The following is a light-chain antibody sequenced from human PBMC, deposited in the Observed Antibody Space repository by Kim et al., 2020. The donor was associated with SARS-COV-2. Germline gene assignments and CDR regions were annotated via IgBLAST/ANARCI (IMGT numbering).Light chain of an antibody. Sequence: QSALTQPASVSGSPGQSITISCTGTSSDVGVYNFVPWYQQHPGEVPKVIIYDVNQRPSGFSDRFSGSKSGNTASLTISGLRAEDEADYYCTSFTTSLTWVFGGGTKVTVL. CDR3: TSFTTSLTWV. J-gene: IGLJ3*02. V-gene: IGLV2-14*01. CDR1: SSDVGVYNF. CDR2: DVN.